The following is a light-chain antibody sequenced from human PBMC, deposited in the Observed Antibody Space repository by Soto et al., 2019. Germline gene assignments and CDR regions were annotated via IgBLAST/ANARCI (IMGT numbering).Light chain of an antibody. J-gene: IGKJ5*01. Sequence: EIVMTQSPATLCVGRLERCGLSFRASQSVRSNLAWHQQKPGQAPRLLIYAASTRATGVPARFSGSGSGTEFTLTISDLQSEDFAVYYCQQRSNWPTFGQGTRLEIK. CDR3: QQRSNWPT. CDR2: AAS. V-gene: IGKV3-15*01. CDR1: QSVRSN.